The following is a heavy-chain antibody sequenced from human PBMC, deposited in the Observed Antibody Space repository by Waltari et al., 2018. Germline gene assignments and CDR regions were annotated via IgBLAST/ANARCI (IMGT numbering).Heavy chain of an antibody. CDR3: VRGAFEFYSSSFGKGGWFDP. D-gene: IGHD3-10*01. CDR2: INHRGST. J-gene: IGHJ5*02. CDR1: GGPFSSSF. V-gene: IGHV4-34*01. Sequence: QVQLQQWGAGLLKPSETLSLRCAVYGGPFSSSFWSWIRQSPRKGLAWIGEINHRGSTNYNPSLRGRVTISVDTSKNQFSLKLSSVTAADTAVYYCVRGAFEFYSSSFGKGGWFDPWGQGTPVTVSS.